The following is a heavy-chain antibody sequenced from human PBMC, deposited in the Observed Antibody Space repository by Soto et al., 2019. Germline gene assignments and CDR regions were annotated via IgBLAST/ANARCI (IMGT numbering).Heavy chain of an antibody. V-gene: IGHV4-39*01. CDR3: ARPSIAARGYNWFDP. Sequence: QLQLQESGPGLVKPSETLSLTCTVSGGSISSSSYYWGWIRQPPGKGLEWIGSIYYSGSTYYNPSLKSRVTISVDTSKNQFSLKLSSVTAADTAVYYCARPSIAARGYNWFDPWGQGTLVTVSS. CDR1: GGSISSSSYY. D-gene: IGHD6-6*01. J-gene: IGHJ5*02. CDR2: IYYSGST.